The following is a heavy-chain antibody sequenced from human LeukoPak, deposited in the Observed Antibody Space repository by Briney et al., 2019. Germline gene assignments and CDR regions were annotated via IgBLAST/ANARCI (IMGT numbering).Heavy chain of an antibody. V-gene: IGHV4-39*01. J-gene: IGHJ3*02. Sequence: SETLSLTCPVSGGSISSSSYYWGWIRQPPGKGLEWIGSIYYSGSTYYNPSLKSRVTISVDTSKNQFSLKLSSVTAADTAVYYCANPGIAAAGSAFDIWGQGTMVTVSS. CDR3: ANPGIAAAGSAFDI. CDR2: IYYSGST. D-gene: IGHD6-13*01. CDR1: GGSISSSSYY.